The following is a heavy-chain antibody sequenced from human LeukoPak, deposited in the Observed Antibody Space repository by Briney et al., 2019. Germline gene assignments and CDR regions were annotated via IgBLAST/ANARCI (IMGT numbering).Heavy chain of an antibody. J-gene: IGHJ4*02. V-gene: IGHV3-21*01. CDR3: ARASQTISGYDLGY. CDR1: GFTFSTYS. D-gene: IGHD5-12*01. CDR2: ISSSTSYI. Sequence: GGSLRLSCAASGFTFSTYSMNWVRQAPGKGLEWVSSISSSTSYIYYADSVKGRFTISRDNAKNSLYLQMNSLRAEDTAVYYCARASQTISGYDLGYWGQGTLVTVSS.